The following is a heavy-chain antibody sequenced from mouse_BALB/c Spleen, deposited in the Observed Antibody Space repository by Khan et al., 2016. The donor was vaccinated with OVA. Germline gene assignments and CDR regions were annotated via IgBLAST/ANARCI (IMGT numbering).Heavy chain of an antibody. D-gene: IGHD1-1*01. V-gene: IGHV1-77*01. Sequence: VELVESGPELVKPGASVKMSCKASGYTFTDYVINWVKQRTGQGLEWIGDIYPGSGSTYYNEKFKGKAKLTADKSSNTAYMQLSSLTFEDSAVYFCARGGYSVCAYWGQGTLVTVSA. CDR3: ARGGYSVCAY. J-gene: IGHJ3*01. CDR2: IYPGSGST. CDR1: GYTFTDYV.